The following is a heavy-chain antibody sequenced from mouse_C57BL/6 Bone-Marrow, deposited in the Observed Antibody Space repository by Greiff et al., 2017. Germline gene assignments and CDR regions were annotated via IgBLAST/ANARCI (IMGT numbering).Heavy chain of an antibody. J-gene: IGHJ3*01. CDR3: GRRNYAY. CDR1: GYTFTSYS. D-gene: IGHD2-1*01. Sequence: QVQLKESGAELVRPGASVKMSCKASGYTFTSYSMHWVKQRPGQGLEWIGYINPSSGYTKYNQKFKDKATLTADKSSSTAYTQLSSLTSEDSAVYYCGRRNYAYWGQGTLVTVSA. V-gene: IGHV1-4*01. CDR2: INPSSGYT.